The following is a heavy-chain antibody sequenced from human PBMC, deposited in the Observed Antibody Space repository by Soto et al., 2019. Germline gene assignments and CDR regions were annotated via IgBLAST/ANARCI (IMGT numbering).Heavy chain of an antibody. Sequence: QITLKESGPPLVKPTQTLTLTCNFSGFSLSTSGVGVGWIRQPPGKALEWLALIYWDDDKRYSPSLKSRLTLTKDTSKNQVVLTMTNMDPVDTATYYCAHSPGVRGGTGFDIWGQGTMVTVSS. J-gene: IGHJ3*02. CDR3: AHSPGVRGGTGFDI. D-gene: IGHD2-15*01. V-gene: IGHV2-5*02. CDR1: GFSLSTSGVG. CDR2: IYWDDDK.